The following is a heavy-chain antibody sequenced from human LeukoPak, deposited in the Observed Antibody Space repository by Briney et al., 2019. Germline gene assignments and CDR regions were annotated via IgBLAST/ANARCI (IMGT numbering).Heavy chain of an antibody. CDR2: ISYDGSNK. CDR3: ARDSSGAFDI. CDR1: GFTFSSYA. D-gene: IGHD6-19*01. Sequence: GGSLRLSCAASGFTFSSYAMHWVRQAPGKGLEWVAVISYDGSNKYYAGSVKGRFTISRDNSKNTLYLQMNSLRAEDTAVYYCARDSSGAFDIGGQGTMVTVSS. J-gene: IGHJ3*02. V-gene: IGHV3-30-3*01.